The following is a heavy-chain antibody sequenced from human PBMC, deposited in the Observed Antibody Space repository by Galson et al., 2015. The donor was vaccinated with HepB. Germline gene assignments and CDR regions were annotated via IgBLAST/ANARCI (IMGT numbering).Heavy chain of an antibody. Sequence: SVKVSCKASGFTFTSSAVQWVRQARGQRLEWIGWIVVGSGNTNYAQKFQERVTITRDMSTSTAYMELSSLRSEDTAVYYCAAVPMAGQWELLGGADYWGQGTLVTVSS. CDR2: IVVGSGNT. J-gene: IGHJ4*02. CDR3: AAVPMAGQWELLGGADY. CDR1: GFTFTSSA. V-gene: IGHV1-58*01. D-gene: IGHD1-26*01.